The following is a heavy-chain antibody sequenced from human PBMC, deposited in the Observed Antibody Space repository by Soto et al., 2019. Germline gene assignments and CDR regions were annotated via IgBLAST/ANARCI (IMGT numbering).Heavy chain of an antibody. Sequence: SETLSLTCAVYGGSFSGYYWGWILQPPGKGLEWIGEINHSGSTNYNPALKSRVTISVDTSKNQFSLKLSSVTAADTAVYYCARPNVGATPRRGMDVWRKGPTVTVSS. V-gene: IGHV4-34*01. CDR3: ARPNVGATPRRGMDV. CDR1: GGSFSGYY. J-gene: IGHJ6*04. D-gene: IGHD1-26*01. CDR2: INHSGST.